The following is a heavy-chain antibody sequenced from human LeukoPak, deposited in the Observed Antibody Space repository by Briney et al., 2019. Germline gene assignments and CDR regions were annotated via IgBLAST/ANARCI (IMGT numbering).Heavy chain of an antibody. CDR2: ISYDGSNK. Sequence: GGSLRLSCTASGFTFSSYAMHWVRQAPGKGLEWVAVISYDGSNKYYADSVKGRFTISRDNAKNSLYLQMNSLRAEDTAVYYCARDGGVDMVRGIKEGNWFDPWGQGTLVTVSS. D-gene: IGHD3-10*01. V-gene: IGHV3-30-3*01. CDR3: ARDGGVDMVRGIKEGNWFDP. J-gene: IGHJ5*02. CDR1: GFTFSSYA.